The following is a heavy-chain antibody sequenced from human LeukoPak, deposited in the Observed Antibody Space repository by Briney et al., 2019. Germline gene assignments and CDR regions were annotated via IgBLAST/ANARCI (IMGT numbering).Heavy chain of an antibody. CDR3: AKDGNLAVALFDY. Sequence: GGSLRLSCAASGITLSSYSMNWVRQAPGKGLEWVSSISSSSSYIYYADSVKGRFTISRDNSKNTLYLQMNSLRAEDTAVYYCAKDGNLAVALFDYWGQGTLVTVSS. J-gene: IGHJ4*02. D-gene: IGHD6-19*01. CDR2: ISSSSSYI. V-gene: IGHV3-21*04. CDR1: GITLSSYS.